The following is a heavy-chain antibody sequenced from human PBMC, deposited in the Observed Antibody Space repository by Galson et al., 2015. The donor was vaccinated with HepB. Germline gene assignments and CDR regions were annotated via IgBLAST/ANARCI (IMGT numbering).Heavy chain of an antibody. CDR3: AKGPGYSSSWYEFYYYYYGMDV. CDR1: GFTFSSYG. D-gene: IGHD6-13*01. Sequence: SLRLSCAASGFTFSSYGMHWVRQAPGKGLEWVAVISYDGSNKYYADSVKGRFTISRDNSKNTLYLQMNSLRAEDTAVYYCAKGPGYSSSWYEFYYYYYGMDVWGQGTTVTVSS. J-gene: IGHJ6*02. V-gene: IGHV3-30*18. CDR2: ISYDGSNK.